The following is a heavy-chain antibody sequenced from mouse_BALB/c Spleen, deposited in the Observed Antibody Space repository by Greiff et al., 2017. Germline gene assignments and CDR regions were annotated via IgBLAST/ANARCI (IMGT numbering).Heavy chain of an antibody. Sequence: QVLLQQPGAELVRPGPSVKLSCKASGYTFTSYWLNWVKQRPEQGLEWIGRIGPYDSETHYNQKFKDKAILTVDKSSSTAYMQLSSLTSEASAVYYCASGTGTGYFDYWGQGTTLTVSS. CDR2: IGPYDSET. CDR1: GYTFTSYW. V-gene: IGHV1-52*01. CDR3: ASGTGTGYFDY. J-gene: IGHJ2*01. D-gene: IGHD4-1*01.